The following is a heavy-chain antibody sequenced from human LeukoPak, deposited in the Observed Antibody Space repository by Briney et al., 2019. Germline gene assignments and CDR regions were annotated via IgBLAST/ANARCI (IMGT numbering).Heavy chain of an antibody. D-gene: IGHD4-11*01. Sequence: SETLSLTCTVSGGSISSHYWSWIRHPPGKGLEWIGYIYYSGSTIYNPSLQSRVTISEDTSKNQFSLKLRSVTAADTAVYYCARDYSRGTVDYWGQGTLVTVSS. J-gene: IGHJ4*02. V-gene: IGHV4-59*11. CDR1: GGSISSHY. CDR2: IYYSGST. CDR3: ARDYSRGTVDY.